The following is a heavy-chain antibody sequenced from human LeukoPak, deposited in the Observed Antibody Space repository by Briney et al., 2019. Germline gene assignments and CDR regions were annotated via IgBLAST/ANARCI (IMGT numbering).Heavy chain of an antibody. CDR3: ARDGSVPAPNNWFDP. CDR1: GGTFSGYA. CDR2: IIPIFGIA. D-gene: IGHD2-2*01. J-gene: IGHJ5*02. Sequence: SVKVSCKASGGTFSGYAISWVRQAPGQGLEWMGRIIPIFGIANYAQKFQGRVTITADKSTSTAYMELSSLRSEDTAVYYCARDGSVPAPNNWFDPWGQGTLVTVSS. V-gene: IGHV1-69*04.